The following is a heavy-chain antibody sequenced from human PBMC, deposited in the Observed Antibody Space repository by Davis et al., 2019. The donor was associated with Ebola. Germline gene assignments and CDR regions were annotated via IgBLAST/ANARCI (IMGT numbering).Heavy chain of an antibody. J-gene: IGHJ3*02. D-gene: IGHD3-3*01. CDR3: ARDPLVLRFLEWLGAFDI. V-gene: IGHV3-48*04. CDR1: GFTFSSFS. CDR2: ISSSGSTI. Sequence: GESPKISCAASGFTFSSFSMSWIRQAPGKGLEWVSYISSSGSTIYYADSVKGRFTISRDNAKNSLYLQMNSLRTEDTAVYYCARDPLVLRFLEWLGAFDIWGQGTMVTVSS.